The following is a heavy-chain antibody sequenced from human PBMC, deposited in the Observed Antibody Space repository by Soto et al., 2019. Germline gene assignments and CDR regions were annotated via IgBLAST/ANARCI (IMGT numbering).Heavy chain of an antibody. CDR1: GGTVASSHW. D-gene: IGHD2-21*02. CDR3: AREIVTAGGNNYFDP. CDR2: AYHTGDT. V-gene: IGHV4-4*02. J-gene: IGHJ5*02. Sequence: PSETLSLTCGVSGGTVASSHWWSWVRQSPGRGLEWIGNAYHTGDTNFNSSLQSRVTFSVDKSNNQFSLRLTSVTAADTAVYFCAREIVTAGGNNYFDPWGPGTLVTVSS.